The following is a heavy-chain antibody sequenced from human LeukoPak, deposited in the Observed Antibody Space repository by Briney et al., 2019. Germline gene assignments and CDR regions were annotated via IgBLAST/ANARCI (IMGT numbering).Heavy chain of an antibody. J-gene: IGHJ4*02. V-gene: IGHV3-30*02. CDR3: AKEGIRWLQLHGPIDY. CDR2: IRYDGSNK. CDR1: GFTFSSYG. Sequence: HPGGSLRLSCAASGFTFSSYGMHWVRQAPGKGLEWVAFIRYDGSNKYYADSVKGRFTISRDNSKNTLYLQMNSLRAEDTAVYYCAKEGIRWLQLHGPIDYWGQGTLVTVSS. D-gene: IGHD5-24*01.